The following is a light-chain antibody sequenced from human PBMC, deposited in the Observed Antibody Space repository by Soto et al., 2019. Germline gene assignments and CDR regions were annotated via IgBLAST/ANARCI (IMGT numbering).Light chain of an antibody. CDR1: SSDVGGYNY. Sequence: QSVLTQPPSASGSPGQSVTISCTGTSSDVGGYNYVSWYQQYPGKAPKLMIYEVSKRPSGVPDRFSGSKSGKTASLTVSGLHPEDEADYYCTSYAGRNIWVFGGGTKVTVL. CDR2: EVS. J-gene: IGLJ3*02. CDR3: TSYAGRNIWV. V-gene: IGLV2-8*01.